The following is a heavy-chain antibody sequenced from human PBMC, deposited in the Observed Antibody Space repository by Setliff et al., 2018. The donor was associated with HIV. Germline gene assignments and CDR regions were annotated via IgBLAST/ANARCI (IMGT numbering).Heavy chain of an antibody. J-gene: IGHJ4*02. V-gene: IGHV4-38-2*01. CDR1: GYSISIGYY. Sequence: SETLSLTCAVSGYSISIGYYWGWIRQAPGKGLEWIGNIYHSGITYYNPSLKSRVIISIDTSMNQFSLKVSSMAAADTAMYYCARSGDFYGSGSFRTLDYWGQGTLVTVSS. D-gene: IGHD3-10*01. CDR3: ARSGDFYGSGSFRTLDY. CDR2: IYHSGIT.